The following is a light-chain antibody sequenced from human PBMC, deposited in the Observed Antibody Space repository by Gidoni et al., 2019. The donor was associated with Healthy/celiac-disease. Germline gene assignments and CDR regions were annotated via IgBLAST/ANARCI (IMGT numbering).Light chain of an antibody. Sequence: DIQMTPSPSSLSASVGDRVTITCRASQSISSYLNWYQQKPGKAPKLLLYAASSLQSGVPSRFSGSGSGTDFTLTISSLQPEDFATDYCQQSYSTLMCSFGQGTKLEIK. CDR1: QSISSY. CDR2: AAS. J-gene: IGKJ2*04. V-gene: IGKV1-39*01. CDR3: QQSYSTLMCS.